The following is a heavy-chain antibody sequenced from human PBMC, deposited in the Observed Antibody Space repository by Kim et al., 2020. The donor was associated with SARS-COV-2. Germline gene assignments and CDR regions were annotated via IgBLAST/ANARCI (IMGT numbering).Heavy chain of an antibody. D-gene: IGHD5-12*01. J-gene: IGHJ4*02. Sequence: NPSPKNRVTISVDPAKNQFSLKVSSVTAADTAVYYCARSVRSGYDRDFDYWGQGTLVTVSS. CDR3: ARSVRSGYDRDFDY. V-gene: IGHV4-59*01.